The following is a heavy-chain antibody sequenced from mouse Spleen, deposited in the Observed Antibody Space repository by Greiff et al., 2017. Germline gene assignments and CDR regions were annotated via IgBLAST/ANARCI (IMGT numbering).Heavy chain of an antibody. CDR1: GYTFTSYT. J-gene: IGHJ4*01. D-gene: IGHD2-12*01. CDR2: INPSSGYT. CDR3: ARYSSYYAMDY. Sequence: VQLQQSGAELARPGASVKMSCKASGYTFTSYTMHWVKQRPGQGLEWIGYINPSSGYTKYNQKFKDKATLTADKSSSTAYMQLSSLTYEDSAVYYCARYSSYYAMDYWGQGTSVTVSS. V-gene: IGHV1-4*01.